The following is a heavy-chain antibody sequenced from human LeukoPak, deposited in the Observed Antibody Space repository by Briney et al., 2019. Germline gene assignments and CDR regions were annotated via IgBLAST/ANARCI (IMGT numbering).Heavy chain of an antibody. CDR3: ARDLGYCTSTSCYSLYGMDV. CDR1: GFTFSSYE. D-gene: IGHD2-2*02. V-gene: IGHV3-48*03. J-gene: IGHJ6*04. Sequence: PGGSLRLSCAASGFTFSSYEMNWVRQAPGKGLEWVSYISSSGSTIYYADSVKGRFTISRDNAKNSLYLQMNSLGAEDTAVYYCARDLGYCTSTSCYSLYGMDVWGKGTTVTVSS. CDR2: ISSSGSTI.